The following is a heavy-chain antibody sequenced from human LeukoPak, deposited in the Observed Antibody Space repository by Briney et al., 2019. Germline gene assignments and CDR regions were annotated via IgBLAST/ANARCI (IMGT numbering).Heavy chain of an antibody. V-gene: IGHV4-59*01. D-gene: IGHD3-22*01. CDR2: IYYSGST. CDR1: GGSISSYY. J-gene: IGHJ4*02. Sequence: PSETLSLTCTVSGGSISSYYWSWIRQPPGKGLEWIGYIYYSGSTNYNPSLKSRVTISVDTSKNQFSLKLSSVTAADTVVYYCARAKEYYYDSSETYYFDYWGQGILVTVSS. CDR3: ARAKEYYYDSSETYYFDY.